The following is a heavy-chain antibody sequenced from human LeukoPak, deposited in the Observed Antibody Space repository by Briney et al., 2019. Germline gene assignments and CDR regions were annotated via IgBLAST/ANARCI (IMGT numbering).Heavy chain of an antibody. D-gene: IGHD5-18*01. J-gene: IGHJ4*02. CDR1: GFIVSNNY. CDR3: ARDVYSYTAFDY. Sequence: GGSLRLSCAASGFIVSNNYMNWVRQAPGKGLEWVSVIHSGGSTSYADSVKGRFTISRDNYNNTLYLQMNSLRAEDTAVYYCARDVYSYTAFDYWGQGTLVTVSS. V-gene: IGHV3-53*01. CDR2: IHSGGST.